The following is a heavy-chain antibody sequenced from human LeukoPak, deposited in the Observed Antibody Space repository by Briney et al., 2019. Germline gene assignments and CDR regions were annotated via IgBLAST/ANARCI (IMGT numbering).Heavy chain of an antibody. J-gene: IGHJ6*02. V-gene: IGHV3-23*01. CDR2: ISGSGDNT. D-gene: IGHD3-3*01. CDR1: GFTFSSYA. Sequence: GGSLRLSCAASGFTFSSYAMSWVRQAPGKGLEWVSGISGSGDNTYYADSVKGRFTISRDNSKNTLYLQMNSRRAEDTAVYYCAKAVSSYYDFWSGYYAPGGYGMDVWGQGTTVTVSS. CDR3: AKAVSSYYDFWSGYYAPGGYGMDV.